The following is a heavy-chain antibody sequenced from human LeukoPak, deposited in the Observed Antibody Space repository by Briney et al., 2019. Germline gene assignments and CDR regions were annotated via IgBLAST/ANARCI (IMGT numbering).Heavy chain of an antibody. CDR3: DRSDY. D-gene: IGHD3-9*01. CDR1: AFTFSGYE. Sequence: GGSLRLSCSASAFTFSGYEMNWVRQAPGKGLEWLSYISDNSNTIYYADSVKGRFTISRDNAQNALYLQMHSLRAEDTGVHHLDRSDYRGRGTLLTVSS. V-gene: IGHV3-48*03. J-gene: IGHJ4*02. CDR2: ISDNSNTI.